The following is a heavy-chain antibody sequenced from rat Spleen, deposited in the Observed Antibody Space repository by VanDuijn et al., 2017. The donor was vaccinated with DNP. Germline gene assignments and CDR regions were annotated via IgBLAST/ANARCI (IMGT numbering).Heavy chain of an antibody. V-gene: IGHV5-31*01. CDR2: ITNTGGST. CDR1: GFTFNNYW. D-gene: IGHD1-7*01. J-gene: IGHJ2*01. CDR3: SRDGPPYYGVPFDY. Sequence: EVQLVESGGGLVQPGRSLKLSCAASGFTFNNYWMTWIRQAPGKGLEWVASITNTGGSTYYPDSVKGRFTISRNNAKSTLYLQMNSLRSEDTATYSCSRDGPPYYGVPFDYWGQGVMVTVSS.